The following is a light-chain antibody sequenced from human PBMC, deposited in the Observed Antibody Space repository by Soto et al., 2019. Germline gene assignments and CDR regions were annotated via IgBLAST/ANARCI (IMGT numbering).Light chain of an antibody. Sequence: QPVLTQPPSASGTPGQRVTISCSGGSSNIGTNAVNWYQQLPGTAPKLLIYNNNQRPSGVPDRFSGSKSGTSASLAISGLQPEDEADYYCAAWDDSLNGYVFGTGTKLTVL. J-gene: IGLJ1*01. V-gene: IGLV1-44*01. CDR1: SSNIGTNA. CDR3: AAWDDSLNGYV. CDR2: NNN.